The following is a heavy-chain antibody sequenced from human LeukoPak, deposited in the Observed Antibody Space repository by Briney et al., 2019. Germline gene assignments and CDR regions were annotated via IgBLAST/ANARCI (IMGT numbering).Heavy chain of an antibody. CDR3: ARAFLEWLLSEDY. D-gene: IGHD3-3*01. CDR2: ISYDGSNK. J-gene: IGHJ4*02. CDR1: GFTFSSYA. Sequence: GRSLRLSCAASGFTFSSYAMHWVRQAPGKGLEWVAVISYDGSNKYYADSVKGRFTISRDNSKNTLYLQMNSLRAEDTAVYYCARAFLEWLLSEDYWGQGTPVTVSS. V-gene: IGHV3-30-3*01.